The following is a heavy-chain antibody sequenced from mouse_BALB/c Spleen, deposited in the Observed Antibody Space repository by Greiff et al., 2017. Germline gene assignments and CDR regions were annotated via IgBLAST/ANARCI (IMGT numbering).Heavy chain of an antibody. CDR3: ARGVATPAWFAY. CDR2: IWGGGST. D-gene: IGHD1-1*01. CDR1: GFSLSRYS. V-gene: IGHV2-6-4*01. J-gene: IGHJ3*01. Sequence: VKLVESGPGLVAPSQSLSITCTVSGFSLSRYSVHWVRQPPGKGLEWLGMIWGGGSTDYNSALKSRLSISKDNSKSQVFLKMNSLQTDDTAMYYCARGVATPAWFAYWGQGTLVTVSA.